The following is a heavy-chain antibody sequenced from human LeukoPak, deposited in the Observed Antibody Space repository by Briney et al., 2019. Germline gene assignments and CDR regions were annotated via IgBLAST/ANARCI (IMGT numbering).Heavy chain of an antibody. V-gene: IGHV1-2*02. J-gene: IGHJ6*02. D-gene: IGHD2-2*01. Sequence: ASVKVSCKASGYTFSAYYIHWVRQAPGQGLEWVGWINPNSGGTNYAQTFQGRVTMTRDTSKNQFSLKLSSVTAADTAVYYCAREGVVPGTMAYYYGMDVWGQGTTVTVSS. CDR1: GYTFSAYY. CDR2: INPNSGGT. CDR3: AREGVVPGTMAYYYGMDV.